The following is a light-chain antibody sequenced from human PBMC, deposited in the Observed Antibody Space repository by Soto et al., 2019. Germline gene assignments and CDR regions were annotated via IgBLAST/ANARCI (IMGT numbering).Light chain of an antibody. Sequence: EIVLTQSPGSLSLSPGERATLSCRASQSFTSNFLAWYQQKPGQAPRLLIYGASSRATGIPDRFSGSGSGTDFTLTISRLEPEDAAVYYCQQRSTWPRTFGGGTKVE. V-gene: IGKV3D-20*02. CDR3: QQRSTWPRT. CDR1: QSFTSNF. CDR2: GAS. J-gene: IGKJ4*01.